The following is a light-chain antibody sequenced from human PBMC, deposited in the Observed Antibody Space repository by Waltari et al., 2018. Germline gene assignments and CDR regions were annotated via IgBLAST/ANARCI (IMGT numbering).Light chain of an antibody. CDR2: VNSDGSH. J-gene: IGLJ3*02. V-gene: IGLV4-69*01. Sequence: QLELTQSTSAYASLGAPVQLTSTLSSGHTTTVVPWHQQQPQTGPRYLMKVNSDGSHSRGDEIPDRFSGSSSGAERYLTISSLQSEDEADYYCQTGGHGTWVFGGGTKLTVL. CDR3: QTGGHGTWV. CDR1: SGHTTTV.